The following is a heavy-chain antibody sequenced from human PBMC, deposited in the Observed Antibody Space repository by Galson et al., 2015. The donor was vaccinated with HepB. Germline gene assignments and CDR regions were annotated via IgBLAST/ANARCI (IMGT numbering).Heavy chain of an antibody. V-gene: IGHV3-48*04. CDR2: ISSSSTI. J-gene: IGHJ6*02. Sequence: SLRLSCAASGFTFSSYSMNWVRQAPGKGLEWVSYISSSSTIYYADSVKGRFTISRDNAKNSLYLQMNSLRAEDTAVYYCARAGYGRYYYYGMDVWGQGTTVTVSS. CDR3: ARAGYGRYYYYGMDV. CDR1: GFTFSSYS. D-gene: IGHD3-10*01.